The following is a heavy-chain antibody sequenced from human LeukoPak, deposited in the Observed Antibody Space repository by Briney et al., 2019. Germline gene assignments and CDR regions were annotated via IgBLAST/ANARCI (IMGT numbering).Heavy chain of an antibody. CDR3: ARAQSSYDIWSGLYYYGMDV. Sequence: GASVKVSCKASGGTFSSYAISWVRQAPGQGLEWMGGIIPIFGTANYAQKFQGRVTITADESTSTAYMELSSLRSEDTAVYYCARAQSSYDIWSGLYYYGMDVWGQGTTVTVSS. J-gene: IGHJ6*02. CDR2: IIPIFGTA. D-gene: IGHD3-3*01. V-gene: IGHV1-69*13. CDR1: GGTFSSYA.